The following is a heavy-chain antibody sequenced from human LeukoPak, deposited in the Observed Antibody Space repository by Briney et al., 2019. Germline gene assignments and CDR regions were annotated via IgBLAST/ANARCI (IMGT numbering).Heavy chain of an antibody. CDR3: AREFSTGYYDDDAFDI. CDR1: GYTFTSYA. V-gene: IGHV1-3*01. Sequence: ASVKVSCKASGYTFTSYAMHWVRQAPGQRLEWMGWINAGNGNTKYSQKFQGRVTITRDTSASTAYMELSSLRSEDTAVYYCAREFSTGYYDDDAFDIWGQGTMVTVSS. D-gene: IGHD3-22*01. J-gene: IGHJ3*02. CDR2: INAGNGNT.